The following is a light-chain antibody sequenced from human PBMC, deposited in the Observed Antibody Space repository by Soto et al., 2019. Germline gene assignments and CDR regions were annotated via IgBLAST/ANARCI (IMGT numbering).Light chain of an antibody. CDR1: QGISNW. J-gene: IGKJ1*01. CDR2: AAS. CDR3: KQANSFPPT. V-gene: IGKV1-12*01. Sequence: IQMTQSPTSVYASVGDRVTITCRASQGISNWLAWYQQKPGKAPKLLIYAASSLQSGVSSRFSGSGSGTDFSLPIDSLQPEDFATYYCKQANSFPPTFGHGTRVEIK.